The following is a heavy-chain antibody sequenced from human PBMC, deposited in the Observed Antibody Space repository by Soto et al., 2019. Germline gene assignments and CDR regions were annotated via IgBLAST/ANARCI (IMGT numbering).Heavy chain of an antibody. CDR2: ISAYNGNT. CDR1: GYTFTSYG. J-gene: IGHJ3*02. V-gene: IGHV1-18*04. D-gene: IGHD2-2*01. CDR3: ARDLHCSSTSCLDAFDI. Sequence: GASVKVSCKASGYTFTSYGISWVRQAPGQGLEWMGWISAYNGNTNYAQKLQGRVTMTTDTSTSTAYMELRSLRSDDTAVYYCARDLHCSSTSCLDAFDIWGQGTMVTVSS.